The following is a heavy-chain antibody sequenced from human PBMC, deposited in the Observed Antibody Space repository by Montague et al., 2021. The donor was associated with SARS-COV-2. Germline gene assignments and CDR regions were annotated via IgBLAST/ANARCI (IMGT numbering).Heavy chain of an antibody. D-gene: IGHD2-15*01. CDR2: IYYSGST. J-gene: IGHJ4*02. CDR3: ARVGFGYCSGGSCYRAFDY. CDR1: GGSIGSYY. V-gene: IGHV4-59*01. Sequence: SETLSLVCTVSGGSIGSYYWSWIRQPPGKGLEWIGYIYYSGSTNYNPSLKSRVTISVDTSKNQFSLKLSSVTAADTAVYYCARVGFGYCSGGSCYRAFDYWGQGTLVTVSS.